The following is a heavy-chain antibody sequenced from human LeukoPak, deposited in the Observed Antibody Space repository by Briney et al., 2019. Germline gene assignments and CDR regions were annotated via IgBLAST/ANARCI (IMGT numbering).Heavy chain of an antibody. CDR2: IYYSGTI. J-gene: IGHJ5*02. CDR1: GGSISSTSYH. V-gene: IGHV4-39*01. CDR3: AVYSTSSGWFDP. Sequence: SETLSLTCTVSGGSISSTSYHWGWIRQPPGKSLEWVGNIYYSGTIYYNPSLKSRVTISVDTSENQFSLKLSSVTAADTAVYYCAVYSTSSGWFDPWGQGTLVTVSS. D-gene: IGHD6-6*01.